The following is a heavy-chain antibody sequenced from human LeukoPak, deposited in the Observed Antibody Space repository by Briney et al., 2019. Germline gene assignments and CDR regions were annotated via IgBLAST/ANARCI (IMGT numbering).Heavy chain of an antibody. J-gene: IGHJ4*02. D-gene: IGHD6-13*01. CDR2: ISSSGSTI. CDR1: GFTFSDYY. Sequence: GGSLRLSCAASGFTFSDYYMRWLRQAPGKGVEGVSYISSSGSTIYYEDSVKGRFTISRDNAKNSLYLQMNSLRAEDTAVYYCARVASSSWYEGDYWGQGTLVTVSS. CDR3: ARVASSSWYEGDY. V-gene: IGHV3-11*01.